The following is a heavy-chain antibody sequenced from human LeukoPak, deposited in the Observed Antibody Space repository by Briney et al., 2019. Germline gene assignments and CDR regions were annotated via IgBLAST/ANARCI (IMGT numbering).Heavy chain of an antibody. D-gene: IGHD2-2*02. CDR3: ARSVGYCSSTSCYNLLSYYYYYMDV. J-gene: IGHJ6*03. V-gene: IGHV1-18*01. Sequence: ASVKVSCKASGYTLTTYGVSWVRQAPGQGLEWMGLISDYTGYTNYAPKLQGRVIMTTDTSTNTAYMELRSLRSDDTAAYYCARSVGYCSSTSCYNLLSYYYYYMDVWGKGTTVTVSS. CDR1: GYTLTTYG. CDR2: ISDYTGYT.